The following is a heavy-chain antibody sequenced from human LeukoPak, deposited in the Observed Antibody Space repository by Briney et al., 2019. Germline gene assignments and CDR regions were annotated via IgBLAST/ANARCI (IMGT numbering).Heavy chain of an antibody. CDR2: IYWNDDK. D-gene: IGHD2-2*01. Sequence: SGPTLVKPTQTLTLTCTFSGFSLSTSGVGVGWIRQPPGKALEWLALIYWNDDKRYSPSLKSRLTITKDTSKNQVVLTMTNMDPVDTATYYCAHRPDCSSTSCYDNWFDPWGQGTLVTVSS. CDR1: GFSLSTSGVG. CDR3: AHRPDCSSTSCYDNWFDP. V-gene: IGHV2-5*01. J-gene: IGHJ5*02.